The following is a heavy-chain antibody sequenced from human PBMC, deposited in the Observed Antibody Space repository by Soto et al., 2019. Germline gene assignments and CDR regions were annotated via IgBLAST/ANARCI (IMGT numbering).Heavy chain of an antibody. Sequence: GVSLRLSCGASGFFWSSYDMSWVRQAPGKGLEWVSTILVDGRTFYVDSVKGRFTISRDSSQNTVYLQMNSLTVGDTALYYCAKATATGGGAFDICGQGTMVTVSS. D-gene: IGHD2-8*02. CDR3: AKATATGGGAFDI. CDR1: GFFWSSYD. J-gene: IGHJ3*02. V-gene: IGHV3-23*01. CDR2: ILVDGRT.